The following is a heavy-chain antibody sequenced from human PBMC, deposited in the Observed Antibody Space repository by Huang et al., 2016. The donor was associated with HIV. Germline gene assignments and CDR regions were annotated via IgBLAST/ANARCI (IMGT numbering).Heavy chain of an antibody. J-gene: IGHJ5*02. CDR1: GGSMSSYY. CDR2: IYYSGST. V-gene: IGHV4-59*01. Sequence: KPSETLSLTCTVSGGSMSSYYWSWIRQPPGKGLEWIGYIYYSGSTNYNPSLKSRVAISVDTSKNQFSLRLRSVTAADTAVYYCASASIAARRWFDPWGQGSLVTISS. CDR3: ASASIAARRWFDP. D-gene: IGHD6-6*01.